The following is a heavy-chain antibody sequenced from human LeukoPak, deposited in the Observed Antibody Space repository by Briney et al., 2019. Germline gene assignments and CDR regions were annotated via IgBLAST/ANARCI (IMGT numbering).Heavy chain of an antibody. CDR2: IDSSSSTT. D-gene: IGHD1/OR15-1a*01. CDR3: ARHMNTPFGY. Sequence: GGSLRLSCAASGFTFSSYTMNWVRQAPGKGLEWVSHIDSSSSTTYYADSAKGRFTISRDNAKNSLYLQMNSLRVEDTAVYYCARHMNTPFGYWGQGTLVTVSS. J-gene: IGHJ4*02. CDR1: GFTFSSYT. V-gene: IGHV3-48*01.